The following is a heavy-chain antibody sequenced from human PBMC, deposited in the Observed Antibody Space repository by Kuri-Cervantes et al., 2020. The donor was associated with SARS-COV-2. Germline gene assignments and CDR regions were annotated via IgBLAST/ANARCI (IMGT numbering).Heavy chain of an antibody. CDR1: GGSISGYY. J-gene: IGHJ5*02. Sequence: SETLSLTCTVSGGSISGYYWIWIRQPPGRGLEWVGYIYSSGRTNYNPSLKSRVTMSVDTPKKQFSLRLSSVTAADTATYYCARGFRPILGKFDPWGQGTLVTVSS. CDR3: ARGFRPILGKFDP. CDR2: IYSSGRT. D-gene: IGHD3-3*01. V-gene: IGHV4-59*01.